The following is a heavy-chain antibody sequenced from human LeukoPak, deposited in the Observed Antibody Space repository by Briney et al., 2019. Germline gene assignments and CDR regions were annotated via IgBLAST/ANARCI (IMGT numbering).Heavy chain of an antibody. Sequence: SETLSLTCAVYGGSFSGYYWSWIRQPPGKGLEWIGYIYYSASTNYNPSLKSRVTISVDTSKNQFSLKLSSVTAADTAVYYCARVPTAMASPTDYWGQGTLVTVSS. J-gene: IGHJ4*02. D-gene: IGHD5-18*01. CDR2: IYYSAST. CDR3: ARVPTAMASPTDY. CDR1: GGSFSGYY. V-gene: IGHV4-59*01.